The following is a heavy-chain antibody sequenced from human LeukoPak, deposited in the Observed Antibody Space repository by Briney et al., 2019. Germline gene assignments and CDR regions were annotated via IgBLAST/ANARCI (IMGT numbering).Heavy chain of an antibody. D-gene: IGHD2-2*01. J-gene: IGHJ5*02. CDR2: INHSGRT. Sequence: SETLSLTCVVYGGSFSGYYWTWIRQPPGKGLEWIGEINHSGRTNYNPSLKSRVTISVDTSKNQFSLKLSSVTAADTAVYYCARPLGYCSSTSCPQSWFDPWGQGTLVTVSS. V-gene: IGHV4-34*01. CDR1: GGSFSGYY. CDR3: ARPLGYCSSTSCPQSWFDP.